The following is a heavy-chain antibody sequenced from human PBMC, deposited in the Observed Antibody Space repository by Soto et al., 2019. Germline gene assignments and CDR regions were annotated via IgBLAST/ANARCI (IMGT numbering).Heavy chain of an antibody. CDR2: VYYSGTT. J-gene: IGHJ4*02. D-gene: IGHD1-1*01. CDR1: GGSVNSGSYY. Sequence: QVQLLESGPGLVNPSETLSLTCTVSGGSVNSGSYYWTWLRQPPGKELEWIGYVYYSGTTKYNPPLRGRAIISVDTSATRVYLKLTSVKAADTAVYYCARVYWANEVRFDYWGPGTQVTV. V-gene: IGHV4-61*01. CDR3: ARVYWANEVRFDY.